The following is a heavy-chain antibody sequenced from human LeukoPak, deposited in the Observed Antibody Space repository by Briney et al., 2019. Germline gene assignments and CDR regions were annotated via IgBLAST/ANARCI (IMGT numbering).Heavy chain of an antibody. CDR2: IRYDGSNK. Sequence: GGSLRLSCAAAGFTFNKYGMHWVRQAPGKGLEWVAFIRYDGSNKYYADSVKGRFTISRDNSKNTLYLQMNSLRAEDTAVYYCAKDPRDHSYGWSWRYFDYWGQGTLVTVSS. CDR1: GFTFNKYG. V-gene: IGHV3-30*02. J-gene: IGHJ4*02. CDR3: AKDPRDHSYGWSWRYFDY. D-gene: IGHD5-18*01.